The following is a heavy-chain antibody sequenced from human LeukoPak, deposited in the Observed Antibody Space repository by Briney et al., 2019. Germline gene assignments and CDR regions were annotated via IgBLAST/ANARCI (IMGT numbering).Heavy chain of an antibody. J-gene: IGHJ4*02. CDR3: ATLDYDSSGYHTALDY. Sequence: PGESLKISCKGSGYNFTNYWVGWVRQMPGKGLEWMGIIYPNDSDTTYSPSFQGQVTISADKSISTAYLQWTSLKASDTAMYYCATLDYDSSGYHTALDYWGQGTLVTVSS. CDR2: IYPNDSDT. V-gene: IGHV5-51*01. D-gene: IGHD3-22*01. CDR1: GYNFTNYW.